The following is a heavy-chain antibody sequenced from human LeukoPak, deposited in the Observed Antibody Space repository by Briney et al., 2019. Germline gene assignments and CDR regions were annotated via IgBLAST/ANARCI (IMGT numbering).Heavy chain of an antibody. V-gene: IGHV3-30*18. J-gene: IGHJ4*02. D-gene: IGHD1-26*01. CDR3: AKTLGGGSYSDSPFDY. CDR1: GFTFSSYG. Sequence: GRSLRLSCAASGFTFSSYGMHWVRQAPGEGLEWVAVISYDGSNKYYADSVKGRFTISRVNSKNTLYLQMNSLRAEDTAVYYCAKTLGGGSYSDSPFDYWGQGTLVTVSS. CDR2: ISYDGSNK.